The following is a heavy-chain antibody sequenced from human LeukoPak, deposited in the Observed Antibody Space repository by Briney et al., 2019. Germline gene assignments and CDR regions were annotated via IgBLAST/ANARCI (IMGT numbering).Heavy chain of an antibody. D-gene: IGHD2-2*01. J-gene: IGHJ4*02. CDR3: ARAPPGCSSISCYATRLDY. Sequence: SETLPLTCTVSGGSISSGDYYWSWIRQLPGKGLEWIGYIYYSGSTYYNPSLKSRVTISVDTSKNQFSLKLSSVTAADTAVYYCARAPPGCSSISCYATRLDYWGQGTLVTVSS. CDR2: IYYSGST. CDR1: GGSISSGDYY. V-gene: IGHV4-30-4*01.